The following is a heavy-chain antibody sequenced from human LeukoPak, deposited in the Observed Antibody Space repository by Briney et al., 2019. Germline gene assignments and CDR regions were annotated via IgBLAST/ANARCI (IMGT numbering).Heavy chain of an antibody. V-gene: IGHV3-21*01. CDR2: ISSSSSYI. CDR1: GFTFSSYS. J-gene: IGHJ5*02. Sequence: PGGSLRLSCAASGFTFSSYSMNWVRQAPGKGLEWVSSISSSSSYIYYADSVKGRFTNSRDNAKNSLYLQMNSLRAEDTAVYYCTRSCYGDYASWFDPWGQGTLVTVSS. D-gene: IGHD4-17*01. CDR3: TRSCYGDYASWFDP.